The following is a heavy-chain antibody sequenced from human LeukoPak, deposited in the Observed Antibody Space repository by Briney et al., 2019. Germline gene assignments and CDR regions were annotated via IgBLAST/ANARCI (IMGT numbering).Heavy chain of an antibody. CDR2: ISYDGRSK. CDR1: GFTFSSYA. CDR3: ARGHPLMVRGVVVYDAFDI. V-gene: IGHV3-30*04. D-gene: IGHD3-10*01. Sequence: GGSLRLSCAASGFTFSSYATHWVRQAPGKGLEWVAVISYDGRSKHYADSVKGRFTISRDNSKNMLYLQMNSLRAEDTAVYYCARGHPLMVRGVVVYDAFDIWGQGTMVTVSS. J-gene: IGHJ3*02.